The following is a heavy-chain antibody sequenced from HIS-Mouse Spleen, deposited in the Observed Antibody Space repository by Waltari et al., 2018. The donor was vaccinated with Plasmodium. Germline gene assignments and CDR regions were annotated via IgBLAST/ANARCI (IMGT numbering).Heavy chain of an antibody. CDR3: ARVTSSGVYWYFDL. V-gene: IGHV4-34*01. D-gene: IGHD3-3*01. J-gene: IGHJ2*01. Sequence: QVQLQQWGAGLLKPSETLSLTCAAYGGSFSGYYWSWIRQPPGKGLEWIGEINHSGSTNYNPSLKSRVTISVDTSKNQFSLKLSSVTAADTAVYYCARVTSSGVYWYFDLWGRGTLVTVSS. CDR1: GGSFSGYY. CDR2: INHSGST.